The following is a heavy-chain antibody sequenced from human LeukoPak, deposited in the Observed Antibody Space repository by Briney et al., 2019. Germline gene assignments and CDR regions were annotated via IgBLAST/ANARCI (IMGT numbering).Heavy chain of an antibody. CDR2: ISGSGGST. V-gene: IGHV3-23*01. J-gene: IGHJ4*02. Sequence: GGSLRLSCVASGFTFKDYAMSWVRQAPGKGLEWVSAISGSGGSTYYADSVKGRFTISRDNSKNTLYLQMNSLRAEDTAVYYCAKSGTRTNREVDYWGQGTLVTVSS. CDR1: GFTFKDYA. CDR3: AKSGTRTNREVDY. D-gene: IGHD1-14*01.